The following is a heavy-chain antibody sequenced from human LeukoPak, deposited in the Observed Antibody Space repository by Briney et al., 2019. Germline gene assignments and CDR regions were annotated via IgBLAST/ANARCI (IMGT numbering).Heavy chain of an antibody. J-gene: IGHJ4*02. D-gene: IGHD3-10*01. V-gene: IGHV1-8*01. CDR3: ARGSEFQGWFGESHLGPSAN. CDR1: GYTFTSYD. CDR2: MNPNSGNT. Sequence: ASVKVSCKGSGYTFTSYDFNWVRQATGQGLEWMGWMNPNSGNTGYAQNFQGRVTMTRNTSISTAYMELSTLRSDDTAVYYCARGSEFQGWFGESHLGPSANWGQGTLVTVSS.